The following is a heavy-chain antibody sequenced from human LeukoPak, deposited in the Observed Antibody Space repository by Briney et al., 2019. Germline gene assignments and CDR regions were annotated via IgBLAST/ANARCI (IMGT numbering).Heavy chain of an antibody. CDR1: GGSISSYY. J-gene: IGHJ4*02. Sequence: SETLSLTCTVSGGSISSYYWSWIRQPPGKGLEWIGYIYYSGSTNYNPSLKSRVTISVDTSKNQFSLKLSSVTAADTAVYYCASTIWSGYYFAYYFDHWGQGTLVIVFS. CDR2: IYYSGST. D-gene: IGHD3-3*01. V-gene: IGHV4-59*01. CDR3: ASTIWSGYYFAYYFDH.